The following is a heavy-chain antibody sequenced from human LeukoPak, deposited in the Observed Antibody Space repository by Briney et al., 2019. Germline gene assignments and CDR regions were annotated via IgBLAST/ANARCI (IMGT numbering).Heavy chain of an antibody. J-gene: IGHJ4*02. V-gene: IGHV1-18*01. Sequence: ASVKVSCKASGYTFTSYGISWVRQAPGQGLEWMGWISAYNGNTNYAQKLQGRVTMTTDTSTSTAYMELRSLRSDDTAVYYCARVKGIAVSPLWDYWGQGTLVTVSS. CDR3: ARVKGIAVSPLWDY. CDR1: GYTFTSYG. CDR2: ISAYNGNT. D-gene: IGHD6-19*01.